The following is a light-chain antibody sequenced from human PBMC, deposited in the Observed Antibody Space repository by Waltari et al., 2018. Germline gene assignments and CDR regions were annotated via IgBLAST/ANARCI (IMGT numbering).Light chain of an antibody. J-gene: IGLJ7*01. Sequence: QSALTQPASVSGSPGQSITISCTGTRSDGGGQNYVSWYQQYPGTATTLILYEVTTRPSGVSDRFSGSKSGNTASLTISGLQAEDEADYHCCSYTSATTLRVFGGGTRLTV. V-gene: IGLV2-14*01. CDR3: CSYTSATTLRV. CDR2: EVT. CDR1: RSDGGGQNY.